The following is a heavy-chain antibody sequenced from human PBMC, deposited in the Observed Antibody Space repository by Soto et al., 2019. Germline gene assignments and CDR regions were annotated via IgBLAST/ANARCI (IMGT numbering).Heavy chain of an antibody. D-gene: IGHD3-9*01. Sequence: GGSLRLSCAASGFTFSSYDMHWVRQATGKGLEWVSAIGTAGDTYYPGSVKGRFTISRENAKNSLYLQMNSLRAEDTAVYYCAREADWFAGYYGMDVWGQGTTVTVSS. V-gene: IGHV3-13*01. J-gene: IGHJ6*02. CDR2: IGTAGDT. CDR1: GFTFSSYD. CDR3: AREADWFAGYYGMDV.